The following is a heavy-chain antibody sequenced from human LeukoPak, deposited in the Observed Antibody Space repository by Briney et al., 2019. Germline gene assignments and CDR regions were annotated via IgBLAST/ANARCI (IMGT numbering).Heavy chain of an antibody. J-gene: IGHJ4*02. V-gene: IGHV3-21*01. D-gene: IGHD3-3*01. CDR1: GFTFSSYS. Sequence: GGSLRLSCAPSGFTFSSYSMNWVRQAPGKGLEWVSSISSSSSYIYYADSVKGRFTISRDNAKNSLYLQMNSQRAEDTAVYYCARTSGDFWSGYLVDYWGQGTLVTVSS. CDR2: ISSSSSYI. CDR3: ARTSGDFWSGYLVDY.